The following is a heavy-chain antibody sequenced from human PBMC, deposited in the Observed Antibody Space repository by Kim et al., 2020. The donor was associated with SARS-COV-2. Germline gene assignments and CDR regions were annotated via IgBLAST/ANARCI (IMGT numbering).Heavy chain of an antibody. Sequence: GGSLRLSCAASGFTFSSYAMSWVRQAPGKGLEWVSAISGSGGSTYYADSAKGRFTISRDNSKNTLYLQMNSLRAEDTAVYYCATFRPAGTDYYYYGMDVWGQGTTVTVSS. CDR2: ISGSGGST. CDR1: GFTFSSYA. CDR3: ATFRPAGTDYYYYGMDV. D-gene: IGHD6-13*01. V-gene: IGHV3-23*01. J-gene: IGHJ6*02.